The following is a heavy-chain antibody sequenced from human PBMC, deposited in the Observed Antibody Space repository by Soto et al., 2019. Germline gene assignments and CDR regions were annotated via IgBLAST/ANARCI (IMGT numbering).Heavy chain of an antibody. D-gene: IGHD1-7*01. Sequence: QEQLQQWGAGLLKPSETLSLTCAVYGGSFSSYYWTWIRQPPGKGLEWIGEISPSGSTNYNPSLKGRSPIALATYKNQVPLKLSFVPAGDAAVYYCGKGKTGITFFVGFGPGGQGTLVPVS. CDR1: GGSFSSYY. V-gene: IGHV4-34*01. J-gene: IGHJ5*02. CDR2: ISPSGST. CDR3: GKGKTGITFFVGFGP.